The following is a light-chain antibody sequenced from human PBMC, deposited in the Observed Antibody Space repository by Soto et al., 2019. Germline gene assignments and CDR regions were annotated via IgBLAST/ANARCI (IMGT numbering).Light chain of an antibody. CDR1: SSDVGGYNY. CDR3: SSYAGGNNLV. V-gene: IGLV2-8*01. Sequence: QSALTQPASVSGSPGQSITISCTGTSSDVGGYNYVSWYQQHPGKVPKLMICEVSKRPSGVPDRFSGSKSGNTASLTVSGLQAEDEADYYCSSYAGGNNLVFGGGTKLTVL. J-gene: IGLJ2*01. CDR2: EVS.